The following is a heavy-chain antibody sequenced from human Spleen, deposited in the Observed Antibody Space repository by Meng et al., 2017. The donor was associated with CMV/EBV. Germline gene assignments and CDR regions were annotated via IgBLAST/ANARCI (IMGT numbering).Heavy chain of an antibody. V-gene: IGHV7-4-1*02. CDR3: AREGDSGTYQY. CDR2: IDTDTGNP. J-gene: IGHJ4*02. CDR1: GYTFTRYA. Sequence: QVQVVQSGSELKKPGASVKVSCKASGYTFTRYAMNWVRQAPGQGREWMGWIDTDTGNPTYAQGFTGRFVFSLDTSVNTAYLQISSLKAEDTAVYYCAREGDSGTYQYWGQGTLVTVSS. D-gene: IGHD1-26*01.